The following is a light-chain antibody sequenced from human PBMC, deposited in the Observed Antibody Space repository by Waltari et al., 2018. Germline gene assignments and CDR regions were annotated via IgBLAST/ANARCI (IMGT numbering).Light chain of an antibody. V-gene: IGLV1-44*01. CDR1: ASNIGGNL. J-gene: IGLJ3*02. CDR3: ASWDDSLNGHWV. Sequence: QSVLTQPPSASGTPGPRVTISCSGSASNIGGNLVNWYQQLPGKAPKLLIYRGDKRPSGCPDRFSASKTGTSASLAISGLQSEDEADYFCASWDDSLNGHWVFGGGTKVTVL. CDR2: RGD.